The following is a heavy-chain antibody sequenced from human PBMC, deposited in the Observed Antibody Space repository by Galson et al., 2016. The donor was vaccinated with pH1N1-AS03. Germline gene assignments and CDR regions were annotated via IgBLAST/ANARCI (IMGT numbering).Heavy chain of an antibody. CDR1: GFTFSSYA. Sequence: SLRLSCAASGFTFSSYAMHWVRQAPGKGLEYVSAISGNGYSTYYANSVKGIFTISRDNSKSSLFLQMGSLRPEDRAVYYCARGPVSYSNYWFPPPDYWGQGTLVTVSS. CDR3: ARGPVSYSNYWFPPPDY. CDR2: ISGNGYST. V-gene: IGHV3-64*01. D-gene: IGHD6-13*01. J-gene: IGHJ4*02.